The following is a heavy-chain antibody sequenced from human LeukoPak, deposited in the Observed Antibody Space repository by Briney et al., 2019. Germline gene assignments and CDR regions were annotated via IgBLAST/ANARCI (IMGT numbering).Heavy chain of an antibody. Sequence: SETLSLTCAVYGGSFSGYYWSWMRQPPGKGLEWIGEINHSGSTNYNPSLKSRVTISVDTSKNQFSLKLSSVTAADTAVYYCASLAGSLLWFDPWGQGTLVTVSS. CDR3: ASLAGSLLWFDP. CDR1: GGSFSGYY. J-gene: IGHJ5*02. D-gene: IGHD1-26*01. CDR2: INHSGST. V-gene: IGHV4-34*01.